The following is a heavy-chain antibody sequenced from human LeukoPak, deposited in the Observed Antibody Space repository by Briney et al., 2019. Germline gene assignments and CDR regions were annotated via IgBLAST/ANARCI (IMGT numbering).Heavy chain of an antibody. V-gene: IGHV3-21*01. D-gene: IGHD3-22*01. CDR2: ISSSSSYI. CDR1: GFTFSSYG. Sequence: GGSLRLSCAASGFTFSSYGMNWVRQAPGKGLEWVSSISSSSSYIYYADSVKGRFTISRDNAKNSLYLQMNSLRAEDTAVYYCARDQNYDSSGSDTAAAFDIWGQGTMVTVSP. J-gene: IGHJ3*02. CDR3: ARDQNYDSSGSDTAAAFDI.